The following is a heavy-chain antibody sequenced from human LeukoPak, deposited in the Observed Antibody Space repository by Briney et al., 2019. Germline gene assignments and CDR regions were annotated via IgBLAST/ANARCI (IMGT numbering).Heavy chain of an antibody. J-gene: IGHJ6*03. D-gene: IGHD3-16*01. V-gene: IGHV4-34*01. CDR2: INHSGST. CDR1: GGSFSGYY. CDR3: ASGYGGIYFYVDV. Sequence: ASETLSLTCAVYGGSFSGYYWSWIRQTPGKGLEWIGEINHSGSTNYNPSLKSRVTISVDTSKKQFSLKLRSVTAADTAVYYCASGYGGIYFYVDVWGKGITVNGSS.